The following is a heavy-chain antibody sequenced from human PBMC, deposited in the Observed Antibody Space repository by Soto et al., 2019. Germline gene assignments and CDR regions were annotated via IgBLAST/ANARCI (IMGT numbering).Heavy chain of an antibody. V-gene: IGHV3-21*01. CDR1: GFTFSSYS. CDR3: ARDSDFWSCIYAFDI. J-gene: IGHJ3*02. CDR2: ISSSSSYI. Sequence: GGSLRLSCAASGFTFSSYSMNWVRQAPGKGLEWVSSISSSSSYIYYADSVKGRFTISRDNAKNSLYLQMNSLRAEDTAVYYCARDSDFWSCIYAFDIWGQGTMVTVSS. D-gene: IGHD3-3*01.